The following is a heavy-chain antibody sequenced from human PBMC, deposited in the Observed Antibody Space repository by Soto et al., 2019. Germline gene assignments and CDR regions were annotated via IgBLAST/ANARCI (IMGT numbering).Heavy chain of an antibody. J-gene: IGHJ4*02. CDR3: AKRVLGAIWPPDY. CDR1: GFTFSSHG. V-gene: IGHV3-30*18. CDR2: ISNDGSDE. Sequence: QVQLVESGGGVVQPGRSLRLSCAASGFTFSSHGMHWVRQAPGKGLEWVAVISNDGSDEFYVDSVKGRFNISRDNSKNTVYLQMNSLRAEDTAVYYCAKRVLGAIWPPDYWGQGTLVTVSS. D-gene: IGHD1-26*01.